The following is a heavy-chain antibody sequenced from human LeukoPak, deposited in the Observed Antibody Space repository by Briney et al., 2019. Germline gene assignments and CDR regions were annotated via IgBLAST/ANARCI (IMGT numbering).Heavy chain of an antibody. Sequence: SETLSLTCTVSGGSISSYYWSWIRQPAGKGLEWIGRIYFSGSINYNPSLKSRITMSVDTSKNQFSLKLSSVTAADTAVYYCARGDGSGSYSPELFDYWGQGTLVTVSS. J-gene: IGHJ4*02. D-gene: IGHD3-10*01. CDR1: GGSISSYY. V-gene: IGHV4-4*07. CDR3: ARGDGSGSYSPELFDY. CDR2: IYFSGSI.